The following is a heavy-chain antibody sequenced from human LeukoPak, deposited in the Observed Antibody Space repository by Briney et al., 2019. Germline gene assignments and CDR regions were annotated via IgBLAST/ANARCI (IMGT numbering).Heavy chain of an antibody. J-gene: IGHJ6*03. CDR3: ARAPYYYYYMDV. Sequence: SETLSLTFTVSGGSINTFYWNWIRQSPGKGLEWIGYIYSDGETNYNPSLESRITMSVDTSKNQFSLKLRSVTAADTAVYYCARAPYYYYYMDVWGKGTAVTVSS. V-gene: IGHV4-59*08. CDR1: GGSINTFY. CDR2: IYSDGET.